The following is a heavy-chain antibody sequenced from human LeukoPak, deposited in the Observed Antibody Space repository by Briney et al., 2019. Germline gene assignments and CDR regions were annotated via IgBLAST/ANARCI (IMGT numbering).Heavy chain of an antibody. J-gene: IGHJ4*02. CDR2: ISDSGDRS. D-gene: IGHD5-18*01. CDR3: ATYRQVLLPFES. CDR1: GFTFSSYA. Sequence: GSLRLSCAASGFTFSSYAMTWVRQAPGKGLQWVSAISDSGDRSWYADSVRGRFTISRDNSKSILSLQMNSLRAEDTAIYYCATYRQVLLPFESWGQGTLVTVSS. V-gene: IGHV3-23*01.